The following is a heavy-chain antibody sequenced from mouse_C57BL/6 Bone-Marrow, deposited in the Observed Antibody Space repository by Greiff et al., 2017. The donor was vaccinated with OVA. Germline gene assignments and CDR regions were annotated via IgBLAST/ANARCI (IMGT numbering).Heavy chain of an antibody. CDR2: FYPGSGSI. J-gene: IGHJ2*01. CDR3: ARHEEYYYGSSYYFDY. CDR1: GYTFTEYT. V-gene: IGHV1-62-2*01. D-gene: IGHD1-1*01. Sequence: QVQLQQSEAELVKPGASVKLSCKASGYTFTEYTIHWVKQRSGQGLEWIGWFYPGSGSIKYNEKFKDKATLTADKSSSTVYMELSRLTSEDSAVYFCARHEEYYYGSSYYFDYWGQGTTLTVSS.